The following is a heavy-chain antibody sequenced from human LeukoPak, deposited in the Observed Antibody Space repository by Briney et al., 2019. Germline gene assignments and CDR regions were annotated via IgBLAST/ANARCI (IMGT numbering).Heavy chain of an antibody. CDR1: GGSISSHY. Sequence: SETLSLTCTVSGGSISSHYWSWIRQPPGKGLEWIGYIYYSGSTNYNPSLKSRVTISVDTSKNQFSLRLSSVTAADTAVYYCARALYGGNSVGYWGQGTLVSVSS. D-gene: IGHD4-23*01. V-gene: IGHV4-59*11. CDR2: IYYSGST. CDR3: ARALYGGNSVGY. J-gene: IGHJ4*02.